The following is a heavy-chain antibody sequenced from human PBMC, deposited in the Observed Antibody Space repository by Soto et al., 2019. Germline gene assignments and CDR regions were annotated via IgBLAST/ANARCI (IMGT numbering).Heavy chain of an antibody. D-gene: IGHD4-17*01. Sequence: QITLKESGPTLVKPTQTLTLTCTFSGFSLSTSGVGVGWIRQPPGKALEWLALIYWDDDKRYSPSLKSRLTITEDTSRNQVVLTMTNMDPVDTATYYCAHRQRTVYFDYWGQGTLVTVSS. CDR1: GFSLSTSGVG. CDR2: IYWDDDK. J-gene: IGHJ4*02. CDR3: AHRQRTVYFDY. V-gene: IGHV2-5*02.